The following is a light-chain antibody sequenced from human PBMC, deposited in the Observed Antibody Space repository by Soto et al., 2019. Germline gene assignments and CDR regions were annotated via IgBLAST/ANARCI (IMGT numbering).Light chain of an antibody. CDR1: QSVSSSY. CDR2: GAS. J-gene: IGKJ1*01. CDR3: QQYGSLPPWT. Sequence: EIVLTQSTGTLSLSPGERATLSCRASQSVSSSYLAWYQQKPGQAPRLLIYGASSRATGIPDRFSGSGSGTDFTLTISRLEPEDFAVYYCQQYGSLPPWTFGQGTKVDIK. V-gene: IGKV3-20*01.